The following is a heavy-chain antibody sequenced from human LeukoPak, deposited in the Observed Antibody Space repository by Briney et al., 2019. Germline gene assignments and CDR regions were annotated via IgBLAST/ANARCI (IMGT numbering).Heavy chain of an antibody. CDR2: IYYSGST. CDR1: GGSISSYY. Sequence: PSETLSLTCTVSGGSISSYYWSWIRQPPGKGLEWIGYIYYSGSTNYNPSLKSRVTISVDTSKNQFSLKLSSVTAADTAVYYCARGKAAIGSRYYYYGMDVWGQGTTVTVSS. CDR3: ARGKAAIGSRYYYYGMDV. V-gene: IGHV4-59*01. D-gene: IGHD2-2*01. J-gene: IGHJ6*02.